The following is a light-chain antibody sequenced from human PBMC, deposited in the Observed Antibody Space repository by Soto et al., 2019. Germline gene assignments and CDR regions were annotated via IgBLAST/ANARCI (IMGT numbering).Light chain of an antibody. J-gene: IGKJ1*01. CDR2: LIS. CDR3: VQLTHFPWT. CDR1: ESLVHSDGRTY. Sequence: DVVMTQTPLSSPVTLGQPASISCRSCESLVHSDGRTYLSWLQQRPGQPPRLLLYLISNRFSGVPDRFSGSGAGTDFTLKISRVEAEDVGVYYCVQLTHFPWTFGQGTKVEIK. V-gene: IGKV2-24*01.